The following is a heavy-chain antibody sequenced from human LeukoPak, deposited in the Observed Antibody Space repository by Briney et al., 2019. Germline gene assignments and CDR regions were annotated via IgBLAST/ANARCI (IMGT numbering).Heavy chain of an antibody. CDR1: GFIFSNYG. D-gene: IGHD5-24*01. J-gene: IGHJ4*02. CDR2: IRFDGSKK. CDR3: AKEVGLELGPSSEFFFFDY. V-gene: IGHV3-30*02. Sequence: PGGSLRLSCATSGFIFSNYGIHWVRQAPGKGLEWVAFIRFDGSKKYFSDSVKGRFTISRDNSKNTVYLQMNSLRVDDTGVYFCAKEVGLELGPSSEFFFFDYWGQGNLVTVSS.